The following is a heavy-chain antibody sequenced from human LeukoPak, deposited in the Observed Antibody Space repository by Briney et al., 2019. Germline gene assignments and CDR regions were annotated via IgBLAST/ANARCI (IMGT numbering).Heavy chain of an antibody. V-gene: IGHV3-23*01. J-gene: IGHJ4*02. Sequence: QPGASLRLSCAASGFTFSNYAMSWVRQAPGKGLEWVSTISGSDYSTYYADSVKGRFTISRDNSKNTVYLQMNSLRAEDTALYYCAKDLYGDYDDDYWGQGTLVTVSS. D-gene: IGHD4-17*01. CDR3: AKDLYGDYDDDY. CDR2: ISGSDYST. CDR1: GFTFSNYA.